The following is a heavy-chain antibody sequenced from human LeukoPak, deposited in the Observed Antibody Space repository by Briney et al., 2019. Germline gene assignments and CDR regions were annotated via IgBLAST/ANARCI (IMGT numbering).Heavy chain of an antibody. CDR2: ISGSGGRT. CDR1: GFTFSSYA. CDR3: AKDMGYYYDSSGHGDY. V-gene: IGHV3-23*01. Sequence: QPGGSLRLSCAASGFTFSSYAMSWVRQAPGKGLEGVSAISGSGGRTYYADSVKGRFTISRDNSKNTLYLQMNSLRAEDTAVYYCAKDMGYYYDSSGHGDYWGQGTLVTVSS. J-gene: IGHJ4*02. D-gene: IGHD3-22*01.